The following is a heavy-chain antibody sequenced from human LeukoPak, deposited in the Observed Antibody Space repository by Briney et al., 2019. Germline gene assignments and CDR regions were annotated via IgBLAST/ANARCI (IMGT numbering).Heavy chain of an antibody. J-gene: IGHJ4*02. CDR2: IKQDGSEK. D-gene: IGHD3-3*01. Sequence: QSGGSLRLSCAASGFTFSSYWMSWVRQAPGKGLEWVANIKQDGSEKYYVDSVKGRFTISRGNAKNSLYLQMNSLRAEDTAVYYCATYYDFWSGYYPFDYWGQGTLVTVSS. V-gene: IGHV3-7*01. CDR1: GFTFSSYW. CDR3: ATYYDFWSGYYPFDY.